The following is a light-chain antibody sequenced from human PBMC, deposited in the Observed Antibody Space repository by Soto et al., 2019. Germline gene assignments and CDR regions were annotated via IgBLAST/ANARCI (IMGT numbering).Light chain of an antibody. J-gene: IGKJ5*01. CDR1: QSVNTY. Sequence: IGLTQSPDTMSLSPGERATLSCRASQSVNTYLAWFQQKPGQAPRLLIYGASNRATGIPARFSGSGSGTDFTLTISSLEPEDFAVYYCQQRSNWPQITSGQGTRLEIK. V-gene: IGKV3-11*01. CDR3: QQRSNWPQIT. CDR2: GAS.